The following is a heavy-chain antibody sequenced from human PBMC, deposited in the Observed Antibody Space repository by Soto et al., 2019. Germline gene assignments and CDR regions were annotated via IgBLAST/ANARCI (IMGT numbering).Heavy chain of an antibody. D-gene: IGHD2-21*02. CDR2: INHSGST. CDR1: GGSFSGYY. CDR3: ARGQEGYCGGDCYSGWFDP. Sequence: QVQLQQWGAGLLKPSETLSLTCAVYGGSFSGYYWSWIRQPPGKGLEWIGEINHSGSTNYNPSLKRRVTISVDTSKNQVTLKLSSVTAADTAVYYCARGQEGYCGGDCYSGWFDPWGQGTLVTVSS. V-gene: IGHV4-34*01. J-gene: IGHJ5*02.